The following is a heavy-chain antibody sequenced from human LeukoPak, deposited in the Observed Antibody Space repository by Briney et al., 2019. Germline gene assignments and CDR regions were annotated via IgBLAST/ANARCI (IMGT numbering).Heavy chain of an antibody. J-gene: IGHJ4*02. CDR3: TRVRSGNDFDY. V-gene: IGHV3-49*04. Sequence: GGSLRLSCTTSGFTFGDYAMSWVRQAPGKGLEWVGFIRSKAYGGTTQYAASVKGGFTISRDDSKSIAYLQMSSLKTEDTAVYYCTRVRSGNDFDYWGQGTLVTVSS. CDR1: GFTFGDYA. D-gene: IGHD3-10*01. CDR2: IRSKAYGGTT.